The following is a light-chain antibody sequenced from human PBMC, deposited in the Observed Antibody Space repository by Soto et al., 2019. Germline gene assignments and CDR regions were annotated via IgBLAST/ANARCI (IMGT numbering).Light chain of an antibody. CDR2: DVS. Sequence: QSALTQPASVSGSPGQSITISCTGTSSDVGGYNYVSWYKQHPGKAPKLMIYDVSKRPSGVPDRFSGSKSGNTASLTISGLQAEDEADYYCCSYVGTFTWVFGGGTKLTVL. J-gene: IGLJ3*02. CDR3: CSYVGTFTWV. CDR1: SSDVGGYNY. V-gene: IGLV2-11*01.